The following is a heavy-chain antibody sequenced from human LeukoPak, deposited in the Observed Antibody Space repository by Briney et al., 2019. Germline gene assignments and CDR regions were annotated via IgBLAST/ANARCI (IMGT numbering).Heavy chain of an antibody. D-gene: IGHD6-13*01. CDR3: ATPETYSSSWYRLDY. CDR1: GFTVSSNY. CDR2: LYSGGST. Sequence: GGSLRLSCAASGFTVSSNYMSWVRQAPGKGLEWFSVLYSGGSTYYADSVKGRFTISRDNSKNTLYLQMNSLRAEDTAVYYCATPETYSSSWYRLDYWGQGTLVTVSS. J-gene: IGHJ4*02. V-gene: IGHV3-66*01.